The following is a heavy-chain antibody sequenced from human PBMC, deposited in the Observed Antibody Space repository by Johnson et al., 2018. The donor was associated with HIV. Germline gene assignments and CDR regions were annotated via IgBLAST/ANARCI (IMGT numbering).Heavy chain of an antibody. J-gene: IGHJ3*02. D-gene: IGHD4-17*01. CDR1: GFTFSDYY. CDR3: ARERAVTTKGYDEDAFDI. Sequence: QMQLVQSGGGLVKPGGSLRLSCAASGFTFSDYYMSWIRQAPGKGLEWVAVISYDGSNKYYADSVKGRLTISRDNSKNTLYLQMSSLRAEDTALYYCARERAVTTKGYDEDAFDIWGQGTMVTVSS. CDR2: ISYDGSNK. V-gene: IGHV3-30-3*01.